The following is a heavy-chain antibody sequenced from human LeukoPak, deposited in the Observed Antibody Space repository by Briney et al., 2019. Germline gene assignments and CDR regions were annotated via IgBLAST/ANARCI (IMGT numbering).Heavy chain of an antibody. V-gene: IGHV1-2*02. J-gene: IGHJ4*02. CDR2: INPNSGGT. D-gene: IGHD4-17*01. CDR1: GYTFIGFY. CDR3: ARGGYYGAKWYFDY. Sequence: ASVKVSCKASGYTFIGFYMHWLRQAPGQGLEWMGWINPNSGGTNYAQNFQDRVTMTRDTSSRTAYLELISLKSDDTAVYFCARGGYYGAKWYFDYWGQGTLVTVSS.